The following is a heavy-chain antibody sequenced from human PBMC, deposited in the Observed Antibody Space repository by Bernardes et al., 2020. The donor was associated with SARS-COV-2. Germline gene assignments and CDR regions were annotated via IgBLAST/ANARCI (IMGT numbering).Heavy chain of an antibody. D-gene: IGHD3-16*01. CDR1: GYTFTSYD. CDR2: MNPNSGKT. CDR3: AISDYDYIWQNYRPE. J-gene: IGHJ4*02. V-gene: IGHV1-8*01. Sequence: ASVKVSCKASGYTFTSYDINWVRQATGQGLEWMGWMNPNSGKTRYAQKFQGRVTMTKDTSITTAYMELSSLRSEDTAMYYCAISDYDYIWQNYRPEWGQGTQVTGSS.